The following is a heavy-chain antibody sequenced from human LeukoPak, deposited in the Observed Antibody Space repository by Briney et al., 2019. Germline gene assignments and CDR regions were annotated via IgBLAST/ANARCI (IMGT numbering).Heavy chain of an antibody. CDR2: IYYSGTT. Sequence: SETLSLTCTVSGDSISSSSYYWAWIRQPPGKGLEWIGSIYYSGTTYYNPSLKSRVTISVDTSKNQLSLKVSSVTAADTAVYYCARHRRYTTGSEEYDYWGQGTLVTVSS. CDR3: ARHRRYTTGSEEYDY. D-gene: IGHD2-8*02. V-gene: IGHV4-39*01. J-gene: IGHJ4*02. CDR1: GDSISSSSYY.